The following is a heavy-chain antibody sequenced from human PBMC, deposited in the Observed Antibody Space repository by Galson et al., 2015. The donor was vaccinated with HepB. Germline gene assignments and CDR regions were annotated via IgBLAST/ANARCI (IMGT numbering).Heavy chain of an antibody. CDR2: ISGSGGST. V-gene: IGHV3-23*01. CDR3: AKDTYSDH. J-gene: IGHJ4*02. D-gene: IGHD3-16*01. Sequence: RLSCAASGFTFRNYAMSWVRQAPGKGLEWVATISGSGGSTYYADSVKGRFTISRDNSKNTLYLQMNRLRAEDTAVYYCAKDTYSDHWGQGTLVTVSS. CDR1: GFTFRNYA.